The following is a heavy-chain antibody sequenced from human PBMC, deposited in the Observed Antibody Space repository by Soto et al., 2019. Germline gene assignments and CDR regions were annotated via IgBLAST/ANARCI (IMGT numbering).Heavy chain of an antibody. Sequence: QVQLEESGGGVVQPGRSLRLSCAASGFTFNHYGMHWVRQTPGKGLEWVAVISYDGGNKYYADSVKGRFTISRDNSKNTLSLQLNRLRVEDTAVYYCAKASGYCSSSSCREIYYYYDMDVWGQGTTVTVSS. J-gene: IGHJ6*02. D-gene: IGHD2-2*01. CDR1: GFTFNHYG. CDR3: AKASGYCSSSSCREIYYYYDMDV. CDR2: ISYDGGNK. V-gene: IGHV3-30*18.